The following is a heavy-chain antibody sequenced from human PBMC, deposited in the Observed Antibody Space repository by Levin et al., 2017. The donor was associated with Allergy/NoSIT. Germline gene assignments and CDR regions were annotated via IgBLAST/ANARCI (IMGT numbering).Heavy chain of an antibody. J-gene: IGHJ4*02. CDR3: ARSNFLDCSSTSGYPVNYFDY. CDR1: GVTFSSYW. Sequence: AGGSLRLSCAASGVTFSSYWMSWVRQAPGKGLEWVANIKQDGSEKYYVDSVKGRFTISRDNAKNSLYLQMNSLRAEDTAVYYCARSNFLDCSSTSGYPVNYFDYWGQGTLVTVSS. D-gene: IGHD2-2*01. CDR2: IKQDGSEK. V-gene: IGHV3-7*01.